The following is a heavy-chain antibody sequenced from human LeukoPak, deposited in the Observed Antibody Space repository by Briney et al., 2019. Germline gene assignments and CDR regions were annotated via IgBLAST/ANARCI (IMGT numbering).Heavy chain of an antibody. J-gene: IGHJ4*02. CDR3: AKPGAHNWNDGAAPAVNFDY. CDR2: ISYDGSNK. CDR1: GFTFSSYG. V-gene: IGHV3-30*18. D-gene: IGHD1-20*01. Sequence: GGSLRLSCAASGFTFSSYGMHWVRQAPGKGLEWVAVISYDGSNKYYADSVKGRFTISRDNSKNTLYLQMNSLRAEDTAVYYCAKPGAHNWNDGAAPAVNFDYWGQGTLVTVSS.